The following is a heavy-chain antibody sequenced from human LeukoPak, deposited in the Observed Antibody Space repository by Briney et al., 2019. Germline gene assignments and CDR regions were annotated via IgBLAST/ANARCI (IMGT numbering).Heavy chain of an antibody. V-gene: IGHV4-61*02. J-gene: IGHJ4*02. D-gene: IGHD3-10*01. CDR2: IYTSGST. Sequence: SETLSLTCTVSGGYISSGSYYWSWIRQPAGKGLEWIGRIYTSGSTNYNPSLKSRVTISVDTSKNQFSLKLSSVTAADTAVYYCARGVRGWLYFDYWGQGTLVTVSS. CDR3: ARGVRGWLYFDY. CDR1: GGYISSGSYY.